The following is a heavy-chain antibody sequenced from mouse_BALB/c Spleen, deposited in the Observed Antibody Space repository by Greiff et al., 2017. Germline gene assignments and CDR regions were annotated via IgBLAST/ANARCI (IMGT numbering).Heavy chain of an antibody. V-gene: IGHV5-4*02. CDR1: GFTFSDYY. CDR3: ARQVDGPYCFDY. CDR2: ISDGGSYT. J-gene: IGHJ2*01. Sequence: EVKLMESGGGLVKPGGSLKLSCAASGFTFSDYYMYWVRQTPEKRLEWVATISDGGSYTYYPDSVKGRFTISRDNAKNTLYLQMSSLKSEDTAMYYCARQVDGPYCFDYWGQGTTLTVSS. D-gene: IGHD2-3*01.